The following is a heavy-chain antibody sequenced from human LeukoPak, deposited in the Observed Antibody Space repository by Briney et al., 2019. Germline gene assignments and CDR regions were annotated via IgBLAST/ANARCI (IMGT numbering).Heavy chain of an antibody. CDR1: GYSFTSYW. J-gene: IGHJ4*02. CDR2: IYPGDSET. V-gene: IGHV5-51*01. Sequence: GESLKISCKGSGYSFTSYWIGWVRQMPGKGLDLMGIIYPGDSETKYSPSFQGQVTFSADKPINTAYLQWSSLKASDSAIYYCARPSGFSYGRFDHWGQGTLVTVSS. CDR3: ARPSGFSYGRFDH. D-gene: IGHD5-18*01.